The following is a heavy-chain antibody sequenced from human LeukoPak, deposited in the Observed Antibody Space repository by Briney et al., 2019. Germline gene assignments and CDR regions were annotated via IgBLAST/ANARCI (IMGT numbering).Heavy chain of an antibody. CDR2: INHSGST. D-gene: IGHD6-13*01. CDR1: GGSFSDYY. V-gene: IGHV4-34*01. CDR3: ARGSGSWYPY. Sequence: PSETLSLTCAVYGGSFSDYYWSWIRQPPGKGLEWIGEINHSGSTNYNPSLKSRVTISVDTSKNPFSLKLSSVTAADTAVYYCARGSGSWYPYWGQGTLVTVSS. J-gene: IGHJ4*02.